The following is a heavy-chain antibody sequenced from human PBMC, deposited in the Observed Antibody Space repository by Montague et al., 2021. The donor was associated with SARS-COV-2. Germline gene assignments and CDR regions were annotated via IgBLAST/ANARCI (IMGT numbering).Heavy chain of an antibody. CDR3: ARAYRSVPDWDFFDS. Sequence: SETPSLTCSVSGGQFIRSSHYWAWIRQAPGRGLEWIGNIYFSGSTNSNPSLRSRLTLSLDMSRAQFSLELRAVTASDTALYYCARAYRSVPDWDFFDSWGQGLLVAVSS. CDR1: GGQFIRSSHY. CDR2: IYFSGST. D-gene: IGHD1-14*01. J-gene: IGHJ4*02. V-gene: IGHV4-39*07.